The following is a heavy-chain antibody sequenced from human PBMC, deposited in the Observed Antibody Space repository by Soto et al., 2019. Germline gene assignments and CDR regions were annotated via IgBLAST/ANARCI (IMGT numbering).Heavy chain of an antibody. D-gene: IGHD4-17*01. Sequence: VGSLRLSCAAAGFTVSIYGMHWVRQATGKVLERVAVISYDGSNKYYADSVKGRFTISRDNSKNTLYLQMNSLRAEDTDVYYCAKDYDYGMGYYGLDAWGQGTTVTV. CDR2: ISYDGSNK. CDR1: GFTVSIYG. V-gene: IGHV3-30*18. J-gene: IGHJ6*02. CDR3: AKDYDYGMGYYGLDA.